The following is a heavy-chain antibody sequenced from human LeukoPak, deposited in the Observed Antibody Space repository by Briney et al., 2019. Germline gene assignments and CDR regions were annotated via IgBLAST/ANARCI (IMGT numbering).Heavy chain of an antibody. Sequence: ASVKVSCKASGYTFTGYGISWVRQAPGQGLEWMGWISAYNGNTNYAQKLQGRVTMTTDTSTSTAYMELRSLRSDDTAVYYCARDPDVLLWFGGLGDRYFDLWGRGTLVTVSS. V-gene: IGHV1-18*01. CDR3: ARDPDVLLWFGGLGDRYFDL. CDR2: ISAYNGNT. D-gene: IGHD3-10*01. J-gene: IGHJ2*01. CDR1: GYTFTGYG.